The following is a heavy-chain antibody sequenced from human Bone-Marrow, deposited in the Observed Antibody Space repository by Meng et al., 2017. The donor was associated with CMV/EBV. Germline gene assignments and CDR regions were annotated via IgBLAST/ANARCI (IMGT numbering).Heavy chain of an antibody. CDR2: ISSSSSTI. V-gene: IGHV3-48*04. J-gene: IGHJ5*02. CDR3: ARDRRYQLLGFDP. D-gene: IGHD2-2*01. CDR1: GFTFSSYW. Sequence: GGSLRLSCAASGFTFSSYWMSWVRQAPGKGLEWVSYISSSSSTIYYAASVKGRFTISRDNAKNSLYLQMNSLRAEDTAVYYCARDRRYQLLGFDPWGQGTLVTVSS.